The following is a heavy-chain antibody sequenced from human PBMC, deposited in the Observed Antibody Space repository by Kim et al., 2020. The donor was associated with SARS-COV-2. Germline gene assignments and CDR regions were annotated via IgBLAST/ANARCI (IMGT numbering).Heavy chain of an antibody. Sequence: GGSLRLSCAASGFTFSSYAMSWVRQAPGKGLEWVSAISGSGGSTYYADSVKGRFTISRDNSKNTLYLQMNSLRAEDTAVYYCAKAPLRHYYDSSGQGYWGQGTLVTVSS. CDR2: ISGSGGST. CDR3: AKAPLRHYYDSSGQGY. D-gene: IGHD3-22*01. CDR1: GFTFSSYA. V-gene: IGHV3-23*01. J-gene: IGHJ4*02.